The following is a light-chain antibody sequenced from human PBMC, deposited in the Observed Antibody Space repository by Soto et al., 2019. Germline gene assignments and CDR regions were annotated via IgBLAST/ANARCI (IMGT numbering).Light chain of an antibody. CDR3: SSYISGSIPFV. V-gene: IGLV2-14*01. Sequence: QSVLTQPASVSGSPGQSITISCTGTSSDIGGYNFVSWYQLHPGKAPKLMIFDVSNRPSGVSDRFSGSKSGNTASLTISGLQAEDEADYYCSSYISGSIPFVFGNGTKVTVL. CDR2: DVS. J-gene: IGLJ1*01. CDR1: SSDIGGYNF.